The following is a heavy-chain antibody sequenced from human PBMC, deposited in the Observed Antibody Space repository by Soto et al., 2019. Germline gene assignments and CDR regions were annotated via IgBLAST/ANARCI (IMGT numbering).Heavy chain of an antibody. CDR1: GFTFSSYW. V-gene: IGHV3-7*01. Sequence: GGSLRLSCAASGFTFSSYWMSWVRQAPGKGLEWVANIKQDGSEKYYVDSVKGRFTISRDNAKNSLYLQMNSLRAEDTAVYYCARALGSHSSWMVIKGGCYMDVWGKGTTVTVSS. D-gene: IGHD6-13*01. J-gene: IGHJ6*03. CDR2: IKQDGSEK. CDR3: ARALGSHSSWMVIKGGCYMDV.